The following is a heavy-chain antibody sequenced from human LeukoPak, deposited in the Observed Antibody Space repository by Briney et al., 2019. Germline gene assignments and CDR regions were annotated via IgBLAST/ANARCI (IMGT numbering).Heavy chain of an antibody. CDR3: ARGGRRYYYGSGPIDY. D-gene: IGHD3-10*01. CDR2: IYYSGST. V-gene: IGHV4-30-4*01. J-gene: IGHJ4*02. CDR1: GGSISSGDYY. Sequence: SQTLSLTCTVSGGSISSGDYYWSWIRQPPGKGLEWIGYIYYSGSTYYNPSLKSRVTISVDTSKNQFSLKLSSVTAADTAVYYCARGGRRYYYGSGPIDYWGQGTLVTVSS.